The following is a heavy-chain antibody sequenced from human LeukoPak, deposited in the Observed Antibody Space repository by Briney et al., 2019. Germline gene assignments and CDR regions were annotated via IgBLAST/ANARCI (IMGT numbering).Heavy chain of an antibody. D-gene: IGHD3-16*01. CDR2: INPGDPDT. V-gene: IGHV5-51*01. Sequence: GESLKISGKGSGYSFTNYWIGWVRQMPGKGLEWMGIINPGDPDTRYSPSFQGQVTISVDKFISTAYLQWSSLKASDTAVYYCARDRLYHAFDIWGQGTMVTVSS. CDR1: GYSFTNYW. J-gene: IGHJ3*02. CDR3: ARDRLYHAFDI.